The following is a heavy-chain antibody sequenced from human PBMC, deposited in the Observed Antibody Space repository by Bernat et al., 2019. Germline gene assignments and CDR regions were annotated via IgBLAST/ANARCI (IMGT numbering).Heavy chain of an antibody. CDR3: AGDTNMVLSP. CDR2: ISHDETYK. V-gene: IGHV3-30-3*01. Sequence: QVQLVESGGGVVQPGRSLRLSCAASGFTFSNYGMHWVRQAPGKGLEGVAVISHDETYKYYADSVRGRFTISRDNSKNTLSLQMNSLRVEDTAVYYCAGDTNMVLSPWGQGTLVTVSS. CDR1: GFTFSNYG. D-gene: IGHD3-10*01. J-gene: IGHJ5*02.